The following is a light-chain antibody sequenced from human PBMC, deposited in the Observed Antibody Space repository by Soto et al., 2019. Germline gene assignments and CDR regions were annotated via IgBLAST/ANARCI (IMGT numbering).Light chain of an antibody. CDR2: DAS. CDR3: QQYNSYPST. V-gene: IGKV1-5*01. CDR1: QSISSW. J-gene: IGKJ1*01. Sequence: DIQVTQSPSTLSASVGDRVTITCRASQSISSWLAWYQQTPGKAPKLLIFDASSLETGVPARFSGSGSGTDFPLTISSLQPDDFATYYCQQYNSYPSTFGQGTKVEV.